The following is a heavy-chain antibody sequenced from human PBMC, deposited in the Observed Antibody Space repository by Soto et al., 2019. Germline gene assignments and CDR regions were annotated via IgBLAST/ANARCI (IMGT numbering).Heavy chain of an antibody. J-gene: IGHJ4*02. CDR2: ISGSGGST. CDR1: GFTFSSYA. Sequence: GGSLRLSRAASGFTFSSYALSWVRQAPGKGLEWVSAISGSGGSTYYADSVKGRFTISRDNSKNTLYLQMNSLRAEDTAVYYCAKSTSVAGKPDYWGQGTLVTVSS. V-gene: IGHV3-23*01. CDR3: AKSTSVAGKPDY. D-gene: IGHD6-19*01.